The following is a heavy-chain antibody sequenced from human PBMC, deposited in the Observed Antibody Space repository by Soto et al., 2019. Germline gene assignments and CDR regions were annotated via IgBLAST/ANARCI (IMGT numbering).Heavy chain of an antibody. CDR1: GFSLSDYS. Sequence: EVQLVESGGGMVKPGGSLRLSCAASGFSLSDYSMNWIRQAPGKGLEWVASISSSSSFIHYAESMKGRFTISRDNAKNSLYLHMNSLSAEDTAVYYCAGSSDDGLDNWGQGTLVTVSA. V-gene: IGHV3-21*01. CDR3: AGSSDDGLDN. J-gene: IGHJ4*02. D-gene: IGHD1-26*01. CDR2: ISSSSSFI.